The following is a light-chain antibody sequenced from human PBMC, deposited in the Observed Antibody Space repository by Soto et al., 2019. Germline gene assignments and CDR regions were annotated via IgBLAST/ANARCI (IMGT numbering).Light chain of an antibody. CDR1: SNDVGGNNF. CDR2: EVS. V-gene: IGLV2-11*01. Sequence: QSALTQPRSVSGSPGQSVTISCTGTSNDVGGNNFVSWYQQLPGKAPKLMISEVSNRPSGVSNRFSGSKSGNTASLTISGLQADDEGDYYCYSYAGSFTWVFGGGTKVTVL. J-gene: IGLJ3*02. CDR3: YSYAGSFTWV.